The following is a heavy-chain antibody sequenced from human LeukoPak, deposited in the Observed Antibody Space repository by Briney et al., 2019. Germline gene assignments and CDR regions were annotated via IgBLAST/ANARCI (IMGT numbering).Heavy chain of an antibody. CDR3: ARETLRNFDY. CDR1: GFTFSTYA. Sequence: PGGSLRLSCAASGFTFSTYAMHWVRQAPGKGLEWVAIVSYDGSNKYYADSVRGRFTISRDNSKNTLYLQMNSLRPEDTSMYYCARETLRNFDYWGRGTLVTVSS. V-gene: IGHV3-30*04. J-gene: IGHJ4*02. D-gene: IGHD2-15*01. CDR2: VSYDGSNK.